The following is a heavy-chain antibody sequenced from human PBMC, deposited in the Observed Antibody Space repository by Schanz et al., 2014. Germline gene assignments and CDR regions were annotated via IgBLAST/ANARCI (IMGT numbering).Heavy chain of an antibody. CDR3: VRDSFFAFDY. CDR1: GFGFSSYS. V-gene: IGHV3-48*01. Sequence: EVHLVESGGGLIQPGGSLRLSCAASGFGFSSYSFNWVRQAPGKGLEWISYITYNGGTIYYADSVKGRFTMSRDNAKNSVFLQMNSLRAEDTAVYYCVRDSFFAFDYWGQGTLVTVSS. CDR2: ITYNGGTI. J-gene: IGHJ4*02. D-gene: IGHD3-3*01.